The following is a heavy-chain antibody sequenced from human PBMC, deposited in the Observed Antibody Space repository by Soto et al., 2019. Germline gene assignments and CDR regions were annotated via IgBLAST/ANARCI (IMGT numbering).Heavy chain of an antibody. CDR3: ARERYYDSTVDY. CDR2: INPSGGST. D-gene: IGHD3-22*01. V-gene: IGHV1-46*01. J-gene: IGHJ4*02. Sequence: SVKGSCKAAGYTFTSDYMHWVRQAPGQGLEWMGIINPSGGSTSYAQKFQGRVTMTRDTSTSTVYMELSSLRSEDTAVYYCARERYYDSTVDYWGQGTLVTVSS. CDR1: GYTFTSDY.